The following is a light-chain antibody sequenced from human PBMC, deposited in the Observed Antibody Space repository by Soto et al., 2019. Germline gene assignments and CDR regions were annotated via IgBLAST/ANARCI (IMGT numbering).Light chain of an antibody. J-gene: IGKJ5*01. CDR1: QGVSSN. CDR3: QQYNNWPTIT. CDR2: GAS. Sequence: EIVMTQSPATLSVSPGERATLSCRASQGVSSNLAWYQQKPGQAPRLLIYGASTRATGIPARFSGSGSGTEFTLTISSLQSEDFAVYYCQQYNNWPTITVGQGTRLEIK. V-gene: IGKV3-15*01.